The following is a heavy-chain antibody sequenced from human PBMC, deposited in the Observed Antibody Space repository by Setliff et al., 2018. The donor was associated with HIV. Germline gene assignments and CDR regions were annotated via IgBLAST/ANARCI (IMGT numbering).Heavy chain of an antibody. CDR1: GGSISSGSYY. CDR2: IYTSGST. V-gene: IGHV4-61*09. J-gene: IGHJ5*02. CDR3: ARDRGSYNFWSGLARGDNWFDP. D-gene: IGHD3-3*01. Sequence: PSETLSLTCTVSGGSISSGSYYWSWIRQPAGKGLEWIGHIYTSGSTNYNPSLKSRLTMSVDTSKNQFSLKLNSVTAADTAVYYCARDRGSYNFWSGLARGDNWFDPWGQGTLVTVSS.